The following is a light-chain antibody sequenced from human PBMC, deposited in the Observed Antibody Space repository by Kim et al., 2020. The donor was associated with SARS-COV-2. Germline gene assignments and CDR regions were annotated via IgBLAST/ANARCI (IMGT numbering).Light chain of an antibody. J-gene: IGKJ1*01. CDR1: QSVSSIY. CDR2: GAS. V-gene: IGKV3-20*01. Sequence: EIVLTQSPGTLSLSPGERATLSCRASQSVSSIYLAWYQQKSGRAPRLLIYGASNRVTGTPDRFSGSGSGTDFTLTISRLEPEDFAVYYCQQYSSSPATFGQGTKVDIK. CDR3: QQYSSSPAT.